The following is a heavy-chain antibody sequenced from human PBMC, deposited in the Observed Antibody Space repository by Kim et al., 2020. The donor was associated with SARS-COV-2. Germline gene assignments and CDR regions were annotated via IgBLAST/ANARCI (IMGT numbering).Heavy chain of an antibody. CDR2: INHSGST. J-gene: IGHJ5*02. CDR3: AREGEDSSGYSHP. D-gene: IGHD3-22*01. V-gene: IGHV4-34*01. Sequence: SETLSLTCAVYGGSFSGYYWSWIRQPPGKGLEWIGEINHSGSTNYNPSLKSRVTISVDTSKNQFSLKLSSVTAADTAVYYCAREGEDSSGYSHPWGQGTLVTVSS. CDR1: GGSFSGYY.